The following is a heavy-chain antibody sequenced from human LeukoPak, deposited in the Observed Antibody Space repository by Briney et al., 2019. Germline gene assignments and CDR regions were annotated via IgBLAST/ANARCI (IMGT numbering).Heavy chain of an antibody. D-gene: IGHD3-10*01. J-gene: IGHJ6*02. CDR1: GFTFTSSA. Sequence: SVKVSCKASGFTFTSSAMQWVRQARGQRLEWMGWIVVGSGNTNYAQKFQERVTITRDMSTSTAYMELSSLRSEDTAVYYCAAEKKPNGRITMVRGVLPPYGMDVWGQGTTVTVSS. CDR3: AAEKKPNGRITMVRGVLPPYGMDV. CDR2: IVVGSGNT. V-gene: IGHV1-58*02.